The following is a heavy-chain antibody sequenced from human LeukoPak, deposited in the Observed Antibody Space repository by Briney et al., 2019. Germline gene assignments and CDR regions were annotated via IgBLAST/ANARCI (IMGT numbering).Heavy chain of an antibody. V-gene: IGHV3-15*01. Sequence: PGGSLRLSCAASGFSFNSAWMSWVRQAPGKGLEWVGRIKDKAYGETTDYIAPVKGRFTISRDDSTNTLYLQMNSLITDDTAVYYCTTDPPGRSDYWGQGTLVTVSS. CDR2: IKDKAYGETT. J-gene: IGHJ4*02. CDR1: GFSFNSAW. CDR3: TTDPPGRSDY.